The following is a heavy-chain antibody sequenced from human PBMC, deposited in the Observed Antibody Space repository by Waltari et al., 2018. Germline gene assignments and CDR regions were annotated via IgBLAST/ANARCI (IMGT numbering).Heavy chain of an antibody. V-gene: IGHV4-4*02. D-gene: IGHD2-2*01. J-gene: IGHJ4*02. CDR2: VHHSGKT. CDR3: AGDRAIGLFFDY. Sequence: QVQLQESGQGLVKPSGTLSLPCAVSGDSVSGNYWWSWVRQSPEKGLEWIGQVHHSGKTHYNPSIQSRVTISVDSPKNHFSLTLKSVTAADTAVYYCAGDRAIGLFFDYWGRGTLVTVSS. CDR1: GDSVSGNYW.